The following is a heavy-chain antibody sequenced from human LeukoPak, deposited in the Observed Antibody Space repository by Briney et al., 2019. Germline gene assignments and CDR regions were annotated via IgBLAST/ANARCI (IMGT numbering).Heavy chain of an antibody. D-gene: IGHD1-26*01. CDR2: ISSSSSYI. J-gene: IGHJ6*03. CDR1: GFTFSSYS. CDR3: ARGEWELVYYYYYYYMDV. V-gene: IGHV3-21*01. Sequence: GGSLRLSCAASGFTFSSYSMNWVRQAPGKGLEWVSSISSSSSYIYYADSVKGRFTISRDNAKNSLYLKMNSLRAEDTAVYYCARGEWELVYYYYYYYMDVWGKGTTVTVSS.